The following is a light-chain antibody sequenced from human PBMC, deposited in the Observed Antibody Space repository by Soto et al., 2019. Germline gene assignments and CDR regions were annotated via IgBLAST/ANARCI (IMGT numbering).Light chain of an antibody. CDR1: GSDVGGYDY. Sequence: QSVLTQPASVSGSPGQSITISCTGTGSDVGGYDYVSWYQHHPGKAPKLLIYSNHQRPSGVPDRFSGSKSGTSASLAISGLRSEDEADYYCATWDDSVSALYVFGTGTKVTDL. CDR3: ATWDDSVSALYV. CDR2: SNH. J-gene: IGLJ1*01. V-gene: IGLV1-47*02.